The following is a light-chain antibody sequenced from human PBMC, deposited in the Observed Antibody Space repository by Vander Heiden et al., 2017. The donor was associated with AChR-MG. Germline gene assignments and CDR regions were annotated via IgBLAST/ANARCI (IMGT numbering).Light chain of an antibody. CDR2: DGS. CDR3: CSYAGSYTLV. V-gene: IGLV2-11*01. J-gene: IGLJ3*02. CDR1: SSDVGGYNY. Sequence: QSALTQPRSVSGSPGQSVTISCTGPSSDVGGYNYVSWYQQHPGKAPNLMIYDGSKRPSGVPDRFSGSKSGNTASLTISGLQAEDEADYYCCSYAGSYTLVFGGGTKLTVL.